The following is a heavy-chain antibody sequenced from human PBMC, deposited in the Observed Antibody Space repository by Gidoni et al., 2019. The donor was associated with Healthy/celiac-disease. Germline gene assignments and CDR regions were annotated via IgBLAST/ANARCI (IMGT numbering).Heavy chain of an antibody. CDR1: GYTFTSYA. D-gene: IGHD6-13*01. J-gene: IGHJ2*01. Sequence: QVQLVQSGAEVKKPGASVKVSCKASGYTFTSYAMHWVRQAPGQRLEWMGWINAGNGNTKYSQKFQGRVTITRDTSASTAYMELSSLRSEDTAVYYCARDPHGSSWYTYWYFDLWGRGTLVTVSS. CDR3: ARDPHGSSWYTYWYFDL. CDR2: INAGNGNT. V-gene: IGHV1-3*01.